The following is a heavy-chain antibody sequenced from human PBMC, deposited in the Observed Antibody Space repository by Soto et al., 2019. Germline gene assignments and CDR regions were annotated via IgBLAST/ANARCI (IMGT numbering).Heavy chain of an antibody. J-gene: IGHJ4*02. V-gene: IGHV4-39*01. CDR2: IYSNGVT. D-gene: IGHD2-8*01. CDR3: AYGVYAKWHYPY. Sequence: PSETLSLTCSVSAGFINSTNYYWGWIRQPPGKGLDWIGIIYSNGVTSYNPSLNSRLTMSVDTSRSQVSLKLSSVTAADTALYYCAYGVYAKWHYPYWGQGTPVTVSS. CDR1: AGFINSTNYY.